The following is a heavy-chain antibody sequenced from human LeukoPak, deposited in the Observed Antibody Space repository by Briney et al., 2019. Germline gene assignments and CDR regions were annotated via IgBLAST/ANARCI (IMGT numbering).Heavy chain of an antibody. D-gene: IGHD2-2*01. V-gene: IGHV4-59*05. CDR2: IYYSGST. J-gene: IGHJ4*02. CDR1: GGSMSSYY. CDR3: ASPLGYCSSTNCYGDY. Sequence: PSETLSLTCTVSGGSMSSYYWSWIRQPPGKGLEWIGSIYYSGSTYYNPSLKSRVTISVDTSKNQFSLKLSSVTAADTAVYYCASPLGYCSSTNCYGDYWGQGTLVTVSS.